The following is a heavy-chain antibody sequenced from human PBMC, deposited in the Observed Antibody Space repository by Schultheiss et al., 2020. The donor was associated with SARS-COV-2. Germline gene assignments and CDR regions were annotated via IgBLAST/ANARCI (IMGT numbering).Heavy chain of an antibody. CDR2: IYYSGST. D-gene: IGHD3-10*01. J-gene: IGHJ6*02. CDR1: GGSISGYF. Sequence: SETLSLTCSVSGGSISGYFWSWIRQPPGKGLEWIGYIYYSGSTNYNPSLKSRVTISVDTSKNQFSLKLSSVTAADTAVYYCAREGVTLLWFGELFSRYGMDVWGQGTTVTVSS. V-gene: IGHV4-59*01. CDR3: AREGVTLLWFGELFSRYGMDV.